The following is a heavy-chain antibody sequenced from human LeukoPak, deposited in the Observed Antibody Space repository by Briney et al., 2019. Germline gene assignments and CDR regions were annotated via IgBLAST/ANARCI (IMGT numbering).Heavy chain of an antibody. D-gene: IGHD2/OR15-2a*01. J-gene: IGHJ4*02. CDR2: IYSGGTT. V-gene: IGHV3-66*01. CDR3: ARNIYEFDY. Sequence: GGSLRLSCAVSGLTVSSNHMSWVRQAPGKGLEWVSIIYSGGTTYYTYSVKDRFTVSRDDSKNTLYLQMNSLRAEDTAVYYCARNIYEFDYWGQGTLVAVSS. CDR1: GLTVSSNH.